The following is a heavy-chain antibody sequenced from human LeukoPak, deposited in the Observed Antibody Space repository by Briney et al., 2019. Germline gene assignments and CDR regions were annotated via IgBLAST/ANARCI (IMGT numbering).Heavy chain of an antibody. D-gene: IGHD3-10*01. CDR2: ISGSGDYT. J-gene: IGHJ5*02. CDR1: GVTFSSHG. CDR3: ARARKSGGITMIRGVKDRGWFDP. Sequence: GGSLRLSCAASGVTFSSHGMSWVRQALGKGLEWVSTISGSGDYTYYADSVKGRFTISRDNSKNTLYLQMTSLIAEDTAVYYCARARKSGGITMIRGVKDRGWFDPWGQGTLVTVSS. V-gene: IGHV3-23*01.